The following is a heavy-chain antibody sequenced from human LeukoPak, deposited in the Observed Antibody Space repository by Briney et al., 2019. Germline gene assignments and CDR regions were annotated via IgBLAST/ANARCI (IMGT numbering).Heavy chain of an antibody. D-gene: IGHD1-7*01. CDR2: INHSEST. J-gene: IGHJ4*02. V-gene: IGHV4-34*01. CDR1: GGSFSGYY. Sequence: PSETLSLTCAVYGGSFSGYYWSWIRQPPGKGLEWIGEINHSESTNYNPSLKSRVTISVDTSKNQFSLKLSSVTAADTAVYYCARECITGTTRHFDYWGQGTLVTVSS. CDR3: ARECITGTTRHFDY.